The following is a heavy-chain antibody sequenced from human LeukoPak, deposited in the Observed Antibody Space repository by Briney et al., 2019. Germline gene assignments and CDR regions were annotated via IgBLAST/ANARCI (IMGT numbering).Heavy chain of an antibody. D-gene: IGHD6-19*01. J-gene: IGHJ4*02. Sequence: QSGGSLRLSCAASGFTVSSNYMSWVRQAPGKGLEWVAVIWYDGSNKYYADSVKGRFTISRDNSKNTLYLQMNSLRAEDTAVYYCARELSVAGDSFDYWGQGTLVTVSS. CDR2: IWYDGSNK. CDR3: ARELSVAGDSFDY. CDR1: GFTVSSNY. V-gene: IGHV3-33*08.